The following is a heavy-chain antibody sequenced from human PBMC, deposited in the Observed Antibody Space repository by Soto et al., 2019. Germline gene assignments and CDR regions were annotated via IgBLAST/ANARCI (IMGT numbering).Heavy chain of an antibody. CDR2: IATYNSNK. CDR3: ARVLRGVVNWFDP. J-gene: IGHJ5*02. D-gene: IGHD3-10*01. Sequence: ASVKVSCKTSGDTFTNFGLSWVRQAPGQGLEWMGWIATYNSNKNYAQKFQGRLTLTTDTSTSTGYMELKSLEYDDTAVYYCARVLRGVVNWFDPWGQGTLITVSS. V-gene: IGHV1-18*01. CDR1: GDTFTNFG.